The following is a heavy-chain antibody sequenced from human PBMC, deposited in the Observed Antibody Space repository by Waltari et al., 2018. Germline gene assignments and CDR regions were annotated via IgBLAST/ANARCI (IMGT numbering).Heavy chain of an antibody. CDR1: GGSISSSSYY. J-gene: IGHJ4*02. CDR2: IYYSGST. CDR3: VRDGYNPY. V-gene: IGHV4-39*07. D-gene: IGHD5-12*01. Sequence: QLQLQESGPGLVKPSETLSLTCTVSGGSISSSSYYWGWIRQPPGKGLGWIGRIYYSGSTYDNPSLKSRVTLSVDTSKNQCSLRLSSGTAADTAVYYCVRDGYNPYWGQGTLVTVSS.